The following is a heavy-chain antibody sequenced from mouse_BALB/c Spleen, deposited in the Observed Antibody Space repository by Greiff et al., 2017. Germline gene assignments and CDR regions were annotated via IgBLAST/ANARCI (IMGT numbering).Heavy chain of an antibody. CDR3: ARRDYGNYDYFDD. CDR1: GYSITSDYA. Sequence: VQLKESGPGLVKPSQSLSLTCTVTGYSITSDYAWNWIRQFPGNKLEWMGYISYSGSTSYNPSLKSRISITRDTSKNQFFLQLNSVTTEDTATYYCARRDYGNYDYFDDWGQGTTLTVSS. D-gene: IGHD2-1*01. J-gene: IGHJ2*01. V-gene: IGHV3-2*02. CDR2: ISYSGST.